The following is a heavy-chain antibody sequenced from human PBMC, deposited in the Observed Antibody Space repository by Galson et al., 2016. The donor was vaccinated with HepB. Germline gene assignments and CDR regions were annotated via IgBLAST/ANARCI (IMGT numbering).Heavy chain of an antibody. V-gene: IGHV2-5*01. CDR2: IYWNNDK. J-gene: IGHJ4*02. CDR1: GFSLSTSAVG. Sequence: PALVTPTQTLTLTCTFSGFSLSTSAVGVGWIRQPPGKALEWLALIYWNNDKRYSPSLKSRLTITKDTSKKQVFLIMTNMDPVDTATYHCVHAYHKYCSRTTCYTIFDYWGQGTLVTVSS. D-gene: IGHD2-2*02. CDR3: VHAYHKYCSRTTCYTIFDY.